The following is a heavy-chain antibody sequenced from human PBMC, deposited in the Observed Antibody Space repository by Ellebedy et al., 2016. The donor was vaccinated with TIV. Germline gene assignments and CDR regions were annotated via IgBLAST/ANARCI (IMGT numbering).Heavy chain of an antibody. CDR1: GYTFPNHG. V-gene: IGHV1-18*04. J-gene: IGHJ4*02. CDR3: ARYSYDFLTGDNTRFDN. D-gene: IGHD3-9*01. Sequence: ASVKVSCKASGYTFPNHGISWVRQAPGQGLEWMGWISVHNGNANFAQKFRGRVTMTADTSTDTAYMELRSLRPDDTAVYYCARYSYDFLTGDNTRFDNWGQGTLVTVSS. CDR2: ISVHNGNA.